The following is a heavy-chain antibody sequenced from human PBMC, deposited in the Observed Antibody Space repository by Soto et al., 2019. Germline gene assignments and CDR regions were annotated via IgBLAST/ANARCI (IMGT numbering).Heavy chain of an antibody. Sequence: PGGSLRLSCAASGFTFSNAWMNWVRQAPGKGLEWIGRIKKRADGGTADHATPVKGRFTISRDDSKNTLYLQMNSLKTEDTAVYYCTTVTTYIYDSRGHCYWGQGTLVTVSS. J-gene: IGHJ4*02. CDR3: TTVTTYIYDSRGHCY. D-gene: IGHD3-22*01. CDR1: GFTFSNAW. CDR2: IKKRADGGTA. V-gene: IGHV3-15*01.